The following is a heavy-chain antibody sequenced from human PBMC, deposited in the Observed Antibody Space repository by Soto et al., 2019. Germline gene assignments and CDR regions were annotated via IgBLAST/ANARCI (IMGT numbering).Heavy chain of an antibody. CDR3: ARESDDYSNPFDS. CDR1: GFTFTSYG. CDR2: ISAYNDNT. J-gene: IGHJ4*02. Sequence: ASVKVSCEASGFTFTSYGISWVRQAPGQGLEWMGWISAYNDNTIYAQKFQGRVTMTTDTSTSTVYMELTGLRSDDTALYYCARESDDYSNPFDSWGQGTLVTVSS. D-gene: IGHD4-4*01. V-gene: IGHV1-18*01.